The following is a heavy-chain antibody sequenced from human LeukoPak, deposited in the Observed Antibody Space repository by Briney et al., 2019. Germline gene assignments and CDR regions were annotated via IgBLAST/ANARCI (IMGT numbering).Heavy chain of an antibody. J-gene: IGHJ6*02. CDR3: ARFRGYCSSTSCYELDV. Sequence: ASLRVACKASGYTFTGYYLHWVRQAPRQGLEWMGWINPNSGGTNYAQKFQGRVTMTRDTSISTAYMELSRLRSDDTAVYYCARFRGYCSSTSCYELDVWGQGTTVTVSS. CDR1: GYTFTGYY. D-gene: IGHD2-2*03. CDR2: INPNSGGT. V-gene: IGHV1-2*02.